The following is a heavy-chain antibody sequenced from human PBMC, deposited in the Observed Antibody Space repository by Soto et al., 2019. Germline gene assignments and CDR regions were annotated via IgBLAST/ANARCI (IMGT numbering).Heavy chain of an antibody. Sequence: QVQLVQSGAEVKKPGSSVKVSCKASGGTFSSYAISWVRQAPGQGLEWMGGIIPIFGTANYAQKFQGRVTITADESTSTAYMELSSLRSEDTAVYYCARVLRVGGYRYCTNGVCPPGNYYYGMDVWGQGTTVTVSS. CDR2: IIPIFGTA. D-gene: IGHD2-8*01. V-gene: IGHV1-69*01. CDR3: ARVLRVGGYRYCTNGVCPPGNYYYGMDV. J-gene: IGHJ6*02. CDR1: GGTFSSYA.